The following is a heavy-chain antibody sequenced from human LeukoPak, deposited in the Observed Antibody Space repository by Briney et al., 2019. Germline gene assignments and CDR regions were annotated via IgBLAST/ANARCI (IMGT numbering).Heavy chain of an antibody. CDR2: VNLQGGT. J-gene: IGHJ4*02. D-gene: IGHD3-10*01. Sequence: SETLSLTCAVSGGSITKTNFCWLRRPPAGRGVGWIGEVNLQGGTNYNPSLLRRVAISVDTSANHVSLQMTAVTAADTAVYYCAREGGSYRPLDYSGQGTLVTVSS. V-gene: IGHV4-4*02. CDR1: GGSITKTNF. CDR3: AREGGSYRPLDY.